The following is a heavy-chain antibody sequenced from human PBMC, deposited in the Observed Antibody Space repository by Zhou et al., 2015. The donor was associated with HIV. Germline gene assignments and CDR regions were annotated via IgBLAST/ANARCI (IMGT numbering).Heavy chain of an antibody. Sequence: QVQLVQSGAEVKKPGASAKVSCKASGNTFTSYYMHWVRQAPGQGLEWMGMINPSGGSTVYAQRFQGRVTMTRDTSTSTVYMELSSLRSEDTAVYYCARDGCNQYGSSTTCYGAGGMDVVGPRDHGHRLL. CDR2: INPSGGST. V-gene: IGHV1-46*01. CDR3: ARDGCNQYGSSTTCYGAGGMDV. D-gene: IGHD2-2*01. CDR1: GNTFTSYY. J-gene: IGHJ6*02.